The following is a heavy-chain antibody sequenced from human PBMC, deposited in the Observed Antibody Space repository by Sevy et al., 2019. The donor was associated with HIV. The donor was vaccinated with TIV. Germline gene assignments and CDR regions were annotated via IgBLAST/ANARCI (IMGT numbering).Heavy chain of an antibody. CDR3: ARVGPYYDFWSGYYTGMHPNWFGP. V-gene: IGHV1-2*02. CDR1: GYTFTGYY. J-gene: IGHJ5*02. CDR2: INPNSGGT. Sequence: ASVKVSCKASGYTFTGYYMHWVRQAPGQGLEWMGWINPNSGGTNYPQKFQGRVTMTRDTSISTAYMELSRLRSDDTAVLLCARVGPYYDFWSGYYTGMHPNWFGPWGQGTLVTVSS. D-gene: IGHD3-3*01.